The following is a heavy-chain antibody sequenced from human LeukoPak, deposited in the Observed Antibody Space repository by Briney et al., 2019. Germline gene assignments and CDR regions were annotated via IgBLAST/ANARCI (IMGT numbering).Heavy chain of an antibody. D-gene: IGHD5-12*01. J-gene: IGHJ4*02. V-gene: IGHV4-59*08. CDR1: GGSLSSYY. CDR2: IYSTGSA. Sequence: SETLSLTCTVSGGSLSSYYWSWIRQPPGKGLEWIGYIYSTGSANYNPSLKSRVTLSVDTAKHQFSLKLNSVTAADTAVYYCARMGGYSGYATHWGQGTLVTVSS. CDR3: ARMGGYSGYATH.